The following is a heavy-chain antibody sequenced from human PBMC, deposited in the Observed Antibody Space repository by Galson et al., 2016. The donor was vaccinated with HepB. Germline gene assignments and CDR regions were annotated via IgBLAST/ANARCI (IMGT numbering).Heavy chain of an antibody. CDR2: IIPIFGTT. CDR1: GGTFSSYT. CDR3: AQFCSTTSCYEAGYYPGMDV. J-gene: IGHJ6*02. D-gene: IGHD2-2*01. Sequence: ASGGTFSSYTISWVRQAPGQGLEWMGGIIPIFGTTNYAQKFQGRVTVTADESTSTAYMDLTSLTSGDTAVYYCAQFCSTTSCYEAGYYPGMDVWGQGTTVTVSS. V-gene: IGHV1-69*01.